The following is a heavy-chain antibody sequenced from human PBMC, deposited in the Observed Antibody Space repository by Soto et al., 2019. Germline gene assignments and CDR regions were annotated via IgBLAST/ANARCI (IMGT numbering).Heavy chain of an antibody. CDR1: GGSVSSGSYY. CDR2: IYYSGST. Sequence: SETLSLTCTVSGGSVSSGSYYWSWIRQPPGKGLEWIGYIYYSGSTNYNPSLKSRVTIAVDTSKNQFSLKLSSVTAADTAVYYCARGSHSGYSSGWYSYWGQGTLVTVSS. CDR3: ARGSHSGYSSGWYSY. D-gene: IGHD6-19*01. V-gene: IGHV4-61*01. J-gene: IGHJ4*02.